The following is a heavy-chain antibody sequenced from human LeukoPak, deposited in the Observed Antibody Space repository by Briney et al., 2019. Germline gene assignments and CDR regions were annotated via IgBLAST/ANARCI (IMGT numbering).Heavy chain of an antibody. J-gene: IGHJ4*02. CDR2: IVVGSGNT. V-gene: IGHV1-58*01. CDR3: AADLTARPLFDY. Sequence: GASVKVSCKASGFTFTSSAVQWVRQARGQRLEWIGWIVVGSGNTNYAQRFQERVTITRDMSTSTAYMKLSGLRSEDTAVYYCAADLTARPLFDYWGQGTLVTVSS. D-gene: IGHD6-6*01. CDR1: GFTFTSSA.